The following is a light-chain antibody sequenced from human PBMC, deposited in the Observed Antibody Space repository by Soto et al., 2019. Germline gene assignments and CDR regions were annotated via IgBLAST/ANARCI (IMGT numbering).Light chain of an antibody. J-gene: IGKJ2*01. V-gene: IGKV1-39*01. CDR2: AAS. CDR3: QQSSITPYT. Sequence: DIQMTQSPSSLSASVGDRVTITCRAGQSINSYLNWYQQKPGKAPKLLIYAASNLQSGVPSSFSGSGSGTDFTLTISSLQPEDFATYYCQQSSITPYTFGQGTKVEIK. CDR1: QSINSY.